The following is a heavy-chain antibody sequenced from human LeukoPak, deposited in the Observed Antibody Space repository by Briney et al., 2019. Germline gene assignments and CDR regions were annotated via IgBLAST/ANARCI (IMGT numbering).Heavy chain of an antibody. V-gene: IGHV4-34*01. CDR3: ARLAYRPYSNDY. Sequence: PSETLSLTCAVYGGSFSGYYWSWIRQPPGKGLEWIGEINHSGSTNYNPSLKSRVTISVDTSKNQFSLKLSSVTAADTAVYYCARLAYRPYSNDYWGQGTLVTVSS. D-gene: IGHD4-11*01. CDR1: GGSFSGYY. CDR2: INHSGST. J-gene: IGHJ4*02.